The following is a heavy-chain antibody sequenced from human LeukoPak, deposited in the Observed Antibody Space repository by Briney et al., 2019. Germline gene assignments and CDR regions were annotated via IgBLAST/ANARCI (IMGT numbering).Heavy chain of an antibody. CDR2: IYYGAST. CDR3: ARLKGYSSGWYPSYYFDY. Sequence: SETLSLTCTVSGGSISSSNSYWGWIRQPPGKGLEWIGNIYYGASTNYNPSLKSRVTISVDTSKNQFSLKLSSVTAADTAVYYCARLKGYSSGWYPSYYFDYWGQGTLVTVSS. J-gene: IGHJ4*02. V-gene: IGHV4-39*07. CDR1: GGSISSSNSY. D-gene: IGHD6-19*01.